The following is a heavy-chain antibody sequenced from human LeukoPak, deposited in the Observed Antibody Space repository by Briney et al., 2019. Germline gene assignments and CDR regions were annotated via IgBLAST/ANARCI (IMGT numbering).Heavy chain of an antibody. V-gene: IGHV3-23*01. CDR2: ISGSGGST. Sequence: GGSLRLSWAASGFTFSSYAMSWVRQAPGKGLEWVSVISGSGGSTYSADSVKGRFTISRDNSKNTLYLQMNSLRAEDTAVYYCARKRGQLVESVDYWGQGTLVTVSS. J-gene: IGHJ4*02. D-gene: IGHD6-13*01. CDR3: ARKRGQLVESVDY. CDR1: GFTFSSYA.